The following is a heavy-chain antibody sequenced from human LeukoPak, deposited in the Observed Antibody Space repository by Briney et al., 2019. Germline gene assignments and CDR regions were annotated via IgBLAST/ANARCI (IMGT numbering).Heavy chain of an antibody. CDR3: GDGRSLDY. CDR1: GGSFSVYY. J-gene: IGHJ4*02. CDR2: INHSGST. V-gene: IGHV4-34*01. Sequence: SETLSLTCAVYGGSFSVYYWSWIRQPPGKGLEWIGEINHSGSTNYNPSLKSRVTISVDTSKNQFSLKLSSVTAADTAVYYCGDGRSLDYWGQGTLVTVSS.